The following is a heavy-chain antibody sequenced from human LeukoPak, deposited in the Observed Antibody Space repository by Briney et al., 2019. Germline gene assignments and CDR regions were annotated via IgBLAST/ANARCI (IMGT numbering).Heavy chain of an antibody. CDR1: GFTFSSYS. CDR3: ARDRLTDYDFWSGYQTSYWFDP. Sequence: GGSLRLSCAASGFTFSSYSMNWVRQAPGKGLEWVSSISSSSSYIYYADSVKGRFTISRGNSKNTLYLQMNSLRAEDTAVYYCARDRLTDYDFWSGYQTSYWFDPWGQGTMVTVSS. J-gene: IGHJ5*02. V-gene: IGHV3-21*01. D-gene: IGHD3-3*01. CDR2: ISSSSSYI.